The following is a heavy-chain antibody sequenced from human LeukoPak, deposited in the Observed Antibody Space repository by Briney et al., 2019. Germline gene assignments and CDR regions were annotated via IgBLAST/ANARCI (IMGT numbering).Heavy chain of an antibody. CDR2: ISYDGSNK. D-gene: IGHD1-26*01. V-gene: IGHV3-30*18. CDR3: AKNSGAYDYYGMDV. CDR1: GFTLSSYG. Sequence: GGSLRLSCAASGFTLSSYGVQGVRGAPGRGREGVAVISYDGSNKYYADSVKGRFTISRDNSKNTLYLQMNRLRAEHTAVYYCAKNSGAYDYYGMDVWGQGTTVTVSS. J-gene: IGHJ6*02.